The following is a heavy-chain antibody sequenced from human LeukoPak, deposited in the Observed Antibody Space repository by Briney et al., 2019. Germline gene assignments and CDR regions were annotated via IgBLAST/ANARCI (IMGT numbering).Heavy chain of an antibody. J-gene: IGHJ4*02. V-gene: IGHV3-7*01. CDR2: IKQDGSEK. CDR1: GFTFSSYW. CDR3: ARDSYYYDSSGPWAGPPGDY. D-gene: IGHD3-22*01. Sequence: GGSLRLSCAASGFTFSSYWMSWVRQAPGKGLEWVASIKQDGSEKYYVDSAKGRFTISRDNAKNSLYLQMNSLRAEDTAVYYCARDSYYYDSSGPWAGPPGDYWGQGTLVTVSS.